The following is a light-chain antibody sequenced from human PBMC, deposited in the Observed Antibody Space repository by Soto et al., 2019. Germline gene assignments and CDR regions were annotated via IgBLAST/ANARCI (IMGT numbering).Light chain of an antibody. CDR1: SSDVGGYIY. CDR3: SSYTSGSTPLV. J-gene: IGLJ1*01. Sequence: QSSLTKPASLSGSPGQSITISCTGTSSDVGGYIYVSWYQQHPGKAPKLLIYEVSNRPSGVSTRFSGSKSGDTASLNISGLQAEDEADYYCSSYTSGSTPLVFGTGTKVTVL. V-gene: IGLV2-14*01. CDR2: EVS.